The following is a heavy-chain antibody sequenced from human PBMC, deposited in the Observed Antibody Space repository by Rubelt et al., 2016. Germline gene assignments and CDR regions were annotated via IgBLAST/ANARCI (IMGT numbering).Heavy chain of an antibody. CDR3: ARGPRVSPDWFDP. Sequence: GRVTITADESTSTAYMELSSLRSEDTAVYYCARGPRVSPDWFDPWGQGTLVTVSS. J-gene: IGHJ5*02. V-gene: IGHV1-69*01. D-gene: IGHD6-6*01.